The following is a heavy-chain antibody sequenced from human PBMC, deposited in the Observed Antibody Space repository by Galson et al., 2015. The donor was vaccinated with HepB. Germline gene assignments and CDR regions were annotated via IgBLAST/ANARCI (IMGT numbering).Heavy chain of an antibody. J-gene: IGHJ4*02. D-gene: IGHD1-26*01. CDR2: INTNTGNP. Sequence: PVKVSCKASGYTFTSYAMNWVRQAPGQGLEWMGWINTNTGNPTYAQGFTGRFVFSLDTSVSTAYLQISSLKAEDTAVYYCARNGDSGSYYNFDYWGQGTLVTVSS. CDR1: GYTFTSYA. CDR3: ARNGDSGSYYNFDY. V-gene: IGHV7-4-1*02.